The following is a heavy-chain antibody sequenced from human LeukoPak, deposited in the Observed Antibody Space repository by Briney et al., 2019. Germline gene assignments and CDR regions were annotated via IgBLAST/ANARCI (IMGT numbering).Heavy chain of an antibody. J-gene: IGHJ4*02. Sequence: GGSLRLSCAASGFTFNRFWMNWVRQAPGKGLEWVANIKEDGSERHYVDSVKGRFTISRDNAKNSLYLQMSSLRADDTAVYYCVSGHYNDYRSQGTLVTVSS. V-gene: IGHV3-7*01. CDR3: VSGHYNDY. CDR2: IKEDGSER. CDR1: GFTFNRFW.